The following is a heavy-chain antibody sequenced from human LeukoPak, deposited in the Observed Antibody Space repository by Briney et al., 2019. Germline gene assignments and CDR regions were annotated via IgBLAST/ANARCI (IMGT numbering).Heavy chain of an antibody. V-gene: IGHV1-69*04. CDR1: GGTFSSYA. D-gene: IGHD3-9*01. CDR2: FNPTYDIP. J-gene: IGHJ3*02. CDR3: AKDPRNILTGDYDDFDI. Sequence: GASVKVSCKASGGTFSSYAISWVRQAPGQGLEWMGIFNPTYDIPIYAQTFEGRVTMTRDMSTSTVYMELSTLRSDDTAVYFCAKDPRNILTGDYDDFDIWGQGTMVIVSS.